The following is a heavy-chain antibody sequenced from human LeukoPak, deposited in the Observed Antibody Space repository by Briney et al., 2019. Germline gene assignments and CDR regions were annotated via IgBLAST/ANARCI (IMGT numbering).Heavy chain of an antibody. CDR3: ARGEVYWRTPLDY. J-gene: IGHJ4*02. V-gene: IGHV4-59*01. D-gene: IGHD1-1*01. CDR2: IYDSDT. CDR1: GDSISGYY. Sequence: SETLSLTCTVSGDSISGYYWIWIRQPPGKGLEWVGDIYDSDTRYNPPLKSRVTISVDTSKNQFSLKLSSVTAADTAVYYCARGEVYWRTPLDYWGQGTLVTVSS.